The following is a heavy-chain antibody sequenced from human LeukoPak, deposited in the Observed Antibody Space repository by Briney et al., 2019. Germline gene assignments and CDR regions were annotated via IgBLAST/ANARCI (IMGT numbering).Heavy chain of an antibody. Sequence: SQTLSLTCAISGDSVSSNSAAWNWIRQSPSRGLEWLGRTYYRSKWHSYYAPSVKSRITINPDTSKNQFSLQLKSVTPEDTAVYYCARMVGLVSDYWGQGTLVTVSS. CDR2: TYYRSKWHS. V-gene: IGHV6-1*01. CDR3: ARMVGLVSDY. CDR1: GDSVSSNSAA. D-gene: IGHD3-10*01. J-gene: IGHJ4*02.